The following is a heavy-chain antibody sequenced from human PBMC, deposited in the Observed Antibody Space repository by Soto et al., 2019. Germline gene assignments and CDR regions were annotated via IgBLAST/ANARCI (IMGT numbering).Heavy chain of an antibody. V-gene: IGHV1-46*01. CDR2: INPSGGTT. Sequence: QVQLVQSGAEVKKPGASVKVSCKASGYTFTSYYMHWVRQAPGQGLEWMGVINPSGGTTKYAKKFQGRLTMTRDTSTRTVYMELSSLRSEDTAMYYCASLFDFWSGNDDDEMGEGDPFDIWGQGTMVIVSS. CDR1: GYTFTSYY. CDR3: ASLFDFWSGNDDDEMGEGDPFDI. D-gene: IGHD3-3*01. J-gene: IGHJ3*02.